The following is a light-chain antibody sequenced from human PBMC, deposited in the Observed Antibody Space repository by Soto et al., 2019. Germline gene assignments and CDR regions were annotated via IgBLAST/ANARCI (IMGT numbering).Light chain of an antibody. J-gene: IGKJ5*01. CDR1: QSVSSSY. CDR2: GAS. CDR3: QQYGSSIT. V-gene: IGKV3-20*01. Sequence: EIVLTQSPGILSLSPGERATLSCRASQSVSSSYFAWYQQKPGQAPRLLIYGASSRATGIPDRFSGSGSGTDFTLTISRLEPEDFAVYYCQQYGSSITFGQGTRLEIK.